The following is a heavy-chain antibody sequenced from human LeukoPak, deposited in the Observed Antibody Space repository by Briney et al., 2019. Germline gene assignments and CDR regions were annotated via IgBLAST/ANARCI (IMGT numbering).Heavy chain of an antibody. CDR3: AIFPTSNATGY. V-gene: IGHV3-30*02. J-gene: IGHJ4*02. Sequence: GGSLRLSCAASGFTFSSYGMHWVRQAPGKGLEWVAVIWYDGSNKYYADSVKGRFTISRDNSKNTLYLQMNSPRAEDTAVYYCAIFPTSNATGYWGQGTLVTVSS. D-gene: IGHD2-21*01. CDR1: GFTFSSYG. CDR2: IWYDGSNK.